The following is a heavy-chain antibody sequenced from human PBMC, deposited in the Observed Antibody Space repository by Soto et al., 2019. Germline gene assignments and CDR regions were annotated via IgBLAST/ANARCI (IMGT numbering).Heavy chain of an antibody. D-gene: IGHD3-9*01. J-gene: IGHJ4*02. V-gene: IGHV3-30*03. CDR2: ISYDGSNK. CDR1: GFTFSSYG. Sequence: VQLVESGGGVVQPGRSLRLSCAASGFTFSSYGMHWVRQAPGKGLEGVAVISYDGSNKYYADSVKGRFTISRDNSKNTRYVQMNSLRAEDTAVYYCATAVGILRYFDWLLLGDYWGQGTMVTVSS. CDR3: ATAVGILRYFDWLLLGDY.